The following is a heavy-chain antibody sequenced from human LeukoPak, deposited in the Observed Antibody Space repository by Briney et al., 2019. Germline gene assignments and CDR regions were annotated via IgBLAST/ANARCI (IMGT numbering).Heavy chain of an antibody. D-gene: IGHD4-17*01. J-gene: IGHJ4*02. CDR3: ARAGTVTTIPPNY. CDR1: GFTFSSYA. V-gene: IGHV3-64*01. CDR2: ISSNGGST. Sequence: PGGSLRLSCAASGFTFSSYAMHWVRQAPGKGLEYVSAISSNGGSTYYANSVKGRFTISRDNSKNTLYLQMGSLRAEDMAVYYWARAGTVTTIPPNYWGQGTLVTVSS.